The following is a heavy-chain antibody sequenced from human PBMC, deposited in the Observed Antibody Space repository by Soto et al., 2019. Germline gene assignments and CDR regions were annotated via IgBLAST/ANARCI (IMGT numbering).Heavy chain of an antibody. V-gene: IGHV4-39*01. CDR3: GTANWFDP. Sequence: QLQLQESGPGLVKPSETLSLTCTVSGGSISSSSYYWGWFRQPPGKGLEWIGRIYYSGSTYHNPSLNSRVTISVDTSKNQLSQKLSSVTAADTAVYYCGTANWFDPWGQGTLVTVSS. J-gene: IGHJ5*02. CDR2: IYYSGST. CDR1: GGSISSSSYY.